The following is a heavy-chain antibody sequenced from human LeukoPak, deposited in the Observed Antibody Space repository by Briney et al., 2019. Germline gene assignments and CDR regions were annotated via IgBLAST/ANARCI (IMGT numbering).Heavy chain of an antibody. D-gene: IGHD5-18*01. J-gene: IGHJ4*02. V-gene: IGHV4-39*07. Sequence: SETLSLTCTVSHGSMSSSSYYWGWIRQPPGKGLEWIGSIYHSGSTHYNPSLKSRVTISVDTSKNQFSLRLTSVTAADTAVYYCARDLQARYSEGSNYFDFWGQGTLVTVSS. CDR1: HGSMSSSSYY. CDR2: IYHSGST. CDR3: ARDLQARYSEGSNYFDF.